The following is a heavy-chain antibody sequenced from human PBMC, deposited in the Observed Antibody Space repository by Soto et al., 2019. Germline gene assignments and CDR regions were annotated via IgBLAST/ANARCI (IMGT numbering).Heavy chain of an antibody. D-gene: IGHD4-17*01. Sequence: PSETLSLTCAVYGGSFSGYYWSWIRQPPGKGLEWIGEINHSGSTNYNPSLKSRVTISVDTSKNQFSLKLSSVTAADTAVYYCARAPTVTTGDFDYWGRGTLVTVSS. CDR3: ARAPTVTTGDFDY. V-gene: IGHV4-34*01. CDR2: INHSGST. CDR1: GGSFSGYY. J-gene: IGHJ4*02.